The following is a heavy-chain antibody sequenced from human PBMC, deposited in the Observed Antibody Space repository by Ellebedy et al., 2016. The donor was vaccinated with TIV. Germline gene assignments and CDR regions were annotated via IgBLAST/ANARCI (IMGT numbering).Heavy chain of an antibody. V-gene: IGHV5-51*01. CDR2: IYPGDSDT. CDR3: ARIVAGRMDDAFDI. J-gene: IGHJ3*02. Sequence: GESLKISXKGSGYSFTTSWIGWVRQMPGKGLEWMGIIYPGDSDTRYSPSFQGQVTISADKSISTAYLQWSSLKASDTDMYYCARIVAGRMDDAFDIWGQGTMVTVSS. CDR1: GYSFTTSW. D-gene: IGHD6-19*01.